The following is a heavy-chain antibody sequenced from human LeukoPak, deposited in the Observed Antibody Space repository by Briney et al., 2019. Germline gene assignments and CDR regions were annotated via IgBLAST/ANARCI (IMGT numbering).Heavy chain of an antibody. CDR1: GFTFSGYA. V-gene: IGHV3-23*01. CDR3: AKVVSFPTVTTFDY. CDR2: ISGSGGST. J-gene: IGHJ4*02. D-gene: IGHD4-17*01. Sequence: PTGGSLRLSCAASGFTFSGYAMSWVRQAPGKGLEWVSAISGSGGSTYYADSVKGRFTISRDNSKNTLYLQMNSLRAEDTAVYYCAKVVSFPTVTTFDYWGQGTLVTVSS.